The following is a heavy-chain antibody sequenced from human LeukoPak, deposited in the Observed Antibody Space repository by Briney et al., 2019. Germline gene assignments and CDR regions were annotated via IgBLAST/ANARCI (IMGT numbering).Heavy chain of an antibody. J-gene: IGHJ6*03. D-gene: IGHD6-13*01. CDR3: ARGGPGIAAAGEYYYYYMDV. V-gene: IGHV1-2*02. CDR1: GYTFTGYY. CDR2: INPNSGGT. Sequence: ASVKVSCKASGYTFTGYYMHWVRQAPGQGLEWMGWINPNSGGTSYAQKFQGRVTMTRDTSISTAYMELSRLRSDDTAVYYCARGGPGIAAAGEYYYYYMDVWGKGTTVTVSS.